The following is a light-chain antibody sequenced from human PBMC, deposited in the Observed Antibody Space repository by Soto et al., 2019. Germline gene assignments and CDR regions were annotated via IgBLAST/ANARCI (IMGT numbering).Light chain of an antibody. V-gene: IGKV1-5*03. CDR3: QEFHSSSRT. CDR1: RNIDSW. Sequence: DIRMTQSPSTLSASLGDRVTIYCRASRNIDSWLAWYQQRPGRIPQLLIYSASNLQNGVPSRFSGSGSGTDFTLTINCLQPDDFATYYCQEFHSSSRTFGQGTRVDIK. J-gene: IGKJ1*01. CDR2: SAS.